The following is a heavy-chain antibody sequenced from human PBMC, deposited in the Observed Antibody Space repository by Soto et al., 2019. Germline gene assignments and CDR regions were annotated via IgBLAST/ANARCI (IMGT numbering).Heavy chain of an antibody. CDR2: IKSKTDGGTT. J-gene: IGHJ6*03. Sequence: GGSLRLSCAASGFTFSNAWMSWVRQAPGKGLEWVGRIKSKTDGGTTDYAAPVKVRFTISRDDSKNTLYLQMNSLKTEDTAVYYCTTEWGILGYCSSTSCSPYYYYMDVWGKGTTVTVSS. V-gene: IGHV3-15*01. D-gene: IGHD2-2*01. CDR3: TTEWGILGYCSSTSCSPYYYYMDV. CDR1: GFTFSNAW.